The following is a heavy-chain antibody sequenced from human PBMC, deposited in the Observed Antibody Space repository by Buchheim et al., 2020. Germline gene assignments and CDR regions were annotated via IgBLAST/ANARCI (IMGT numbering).Heavy chain of an antibody. D-gene: IGHD1-7*01. Sequence: QLQLQESSPGLVKPSETLSLTCTVSGGSISSSSYYWGWIRQPPGKGLEWIGSIYYSGSTYYNPSLKSRVTISVDTSKNQFSLKLSSVTAADTAVYYCARLSLGGGTTTGSGYWGQGTL. CDR2: IYYSGST. V-gene: IGHV4-39*01. CDR1: GGSISSSSYY. J-gene: IGHJ4*02. CDR3: ARLSLGGGTTTGSGY.